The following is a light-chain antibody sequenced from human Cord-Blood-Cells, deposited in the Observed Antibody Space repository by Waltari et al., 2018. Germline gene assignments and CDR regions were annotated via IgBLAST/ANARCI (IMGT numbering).Light chain of an antibody. V-gene: IGLV1-47*01. CDR1: SSTTGSTY. CDR2: RNN. CDR3: AAWDDSLSGLWV. J-gene: IGLJ3*02. Sequence: QSVLTPPPSASGTPGQRVTLSCSGRSSTTGSTYVYWYQPLPGTAPQLLIYRNNQRPSGVPDRFSGSKSGTSASLAISGLRSEDEADYYCAAWDDSLSGLWVFGGGTKLTVL.